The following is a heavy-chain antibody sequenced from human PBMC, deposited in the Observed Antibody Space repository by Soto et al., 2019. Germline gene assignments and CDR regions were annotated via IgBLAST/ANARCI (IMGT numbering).Heavy chain of an antibody. J-gene: IGHJ4*02. CDR1: GFSFSNHA. Sequence: EVQLLESGGGLVQPGGSLKLSCSASGFSFSNHAMSWVRQAPGKGLEWVSAIIDDGGRAYYADSVKGRFTISRDNYRNTLSLQMNSLRAEDTAGYYCARDKMEQWLVWGYLDYWGQGTQFTVSS. CDR3: ARDKMEQWLVWGYLDY. D-gene: IGHD6-19*01. CDR2: IIDDGGRA. V-gene: IGHV3-23*01.